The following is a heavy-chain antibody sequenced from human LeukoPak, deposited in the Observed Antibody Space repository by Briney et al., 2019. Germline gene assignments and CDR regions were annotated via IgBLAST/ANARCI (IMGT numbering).Heavy chain of an antibody. CDR1: EFTLSTGFTYSNYW. V-gene: IGHV3-74*01. Sequence: GGSLRLSCEASEFTLSTGFTYSNYWMHWVRQAPGKGLVWVSRINSDGRTTTYADSVKGRFTISRDNAKNTLYLQMNSLRAEDTAVYYCAMIKEGWGQGTLVTVSS. CDR3: AMIKEG. CDR2: INSDGRTT. D-gene: IGHD3-22*01. J-gene: IGHJ4*02.